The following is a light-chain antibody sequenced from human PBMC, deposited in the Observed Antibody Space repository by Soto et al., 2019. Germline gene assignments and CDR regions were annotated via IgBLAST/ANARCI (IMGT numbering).Light chain of an antibody. V-gene: IGKV3-20*01. CDR3: QLDGSSRTER. J-gene: IGKJ1*01. CDR1: QSVSSSY. Sequence: EIVLTQSPGTLSLSQGERATLSCRASQSVSSSYLAWYQQKPGQAPRLLIYGASSRATGIPDRFSGSGSGTGFTLTISRLEPVDFAVYSGQLDGSSRTERFGQGTKV. CDR2: GAS.